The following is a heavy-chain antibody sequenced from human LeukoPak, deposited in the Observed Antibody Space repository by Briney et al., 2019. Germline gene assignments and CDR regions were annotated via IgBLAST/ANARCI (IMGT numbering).Heavy chain of an antibody. D-gene: IGHD6-13*01. CDR3: AKRGSSWWDYYYYYYMEV. Sequence: GGSLRLSCAASGFTVISNYMSWVRQAPGKRLEWVSVIYSGGSTYYADSVKGRFTISRDNSKNTLYLQMNSLRAEDTAVYYCAKRGSSWWDYYYYYYMEVWGKGTTVTVCS. J-gene: IGHJ6*03. CDR2: IYSGGST. V-gene: IGHV3-66*04. CDR1: GFTVISNY.